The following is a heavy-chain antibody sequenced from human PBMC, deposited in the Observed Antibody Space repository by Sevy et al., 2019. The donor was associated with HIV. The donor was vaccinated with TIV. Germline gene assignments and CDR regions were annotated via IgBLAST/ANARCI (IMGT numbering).Heavy chain of an antibody. J-gene: IGHJ6*02. CDR1: GYSFTGYY. CDR3: VRAPTDFWTGGMDV. Sequence: ASVKVSCKASGYSFTGYYMHWVRQAPGQGLEWMGRINPISGATDDSQKFQGRVTMTRETSISTAYMEVSRLRSDDTAVYYCVRAPTDFWTGGMDVWGQGPTVTVSS. CDR2: INPISGAT. V-gene: IGHV1-2*06. D-gene: IGHD3-3*01.